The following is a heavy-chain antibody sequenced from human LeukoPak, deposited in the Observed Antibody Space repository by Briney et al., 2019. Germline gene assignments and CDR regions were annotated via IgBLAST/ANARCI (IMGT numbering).Heavy chain of an antibody. CDR2: INQDESET. V-gene: IGHV3-7*03. Sequence: GGSLRLSCIVSGFSFSNYWMTWFRQAPGKGLEWMANINQDESETNYVDSVKGRFIISRDNAKNSVFLRMNSLRAEDTAMYYCARVRSPPEDNSNYRPVDQWGQGILVTVSS. D-gene: IGHD1-1*01. J-gene: IGHJ4*02. CDR1: GFSFSNYW. CDR3: ARVRSPPEDNSNYRPVDQ.